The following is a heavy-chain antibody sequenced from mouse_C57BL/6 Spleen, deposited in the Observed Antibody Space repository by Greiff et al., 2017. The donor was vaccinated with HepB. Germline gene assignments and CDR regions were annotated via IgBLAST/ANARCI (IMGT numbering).Heavy chain of an antibody. J-gene: IGHJ3*01. CDR3: ARPYDDEAY. D-gene: IGHD2-4*01. Sequence: QVQLQQSGAELVRPGTSVKLSCKASGYTFTSYWMHWVKQRPGQGLEWIGVIDPSDSYTNYNQKFKGKATLTVDTSSSTAYMQLSSLTSEDSAVYYCARPYDDEAYWGQGTLVTVSA. CDR1: GYTFTSYW. CDR2: IDPSDSYT. V-gene: IGHV1-59*01.